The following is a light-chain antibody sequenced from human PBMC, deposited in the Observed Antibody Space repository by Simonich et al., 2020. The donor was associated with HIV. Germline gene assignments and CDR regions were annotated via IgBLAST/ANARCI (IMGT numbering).Light chain of an antibody. CDR1: SGSVSTSYY. CDR3: VLYMGSATSL. J-gene: IGLJ3*02. Sequence: QTVVTQEPSFSVSPGGTVTLTCGLSSGSVSTSYYPSWYQQTPGQAPRTLLYNTNTRSSGVPDRFSGSILGNKAALTITGAQADDESDYYCVLYMGSATSLFGGGTKLTVL. CDR2: NTN. V-gene: IGLV8-61*01.